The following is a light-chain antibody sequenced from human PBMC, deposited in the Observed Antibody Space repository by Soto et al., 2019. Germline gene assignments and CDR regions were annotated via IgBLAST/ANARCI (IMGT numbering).Light chain of an antibody. CDR2: KAS. CDR1: QTIINW. Sequence: DIQMTQSPSTLSASVGDRVTITCRASQTIINWLAWYQQKPGKATKLLISKASNLDSGVPSRLSGSGSGTEFNLTISSLQPEDFATYYCLQYNSFIWTSGQRTKVDI. J-gene: IGKJ1*01. V-gene: IGKV1-5*03. CDR3: LQYNSFIWT.